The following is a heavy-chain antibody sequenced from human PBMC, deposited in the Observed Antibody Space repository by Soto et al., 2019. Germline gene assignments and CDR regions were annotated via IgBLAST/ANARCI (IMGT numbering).Heavy chain of an antibody. J-gene: IGHJ6*02. CDR3: ASAYYYDSSGYPFYGMDV. CDR1: GYSFTSYW. V-gene: IGHV5-10-1*01. Sequence: GESLKISCKGSGYSFTSYWISWVRQMPGKGLEWMGRIDPSDSYTNYSPSFQGHVTISADKSISTAYLQWSSLKASDTAMYYCASAYYYDSSGYPFYGMDVWGQGTTVTVSS. D-gene: IGHD3-22*01. CDR2: IDPSDSYT.